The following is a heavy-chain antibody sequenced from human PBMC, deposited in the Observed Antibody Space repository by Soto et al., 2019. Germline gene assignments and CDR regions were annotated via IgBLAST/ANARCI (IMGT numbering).Heavy chain of an antibody. V-gene: IGHV4-39*01. CDR1: GGSISSSSYY. CDR2: IYYSGST. Sequence: QLQLQESGPGLVKPSETLSLTCTVSGGSISSSSYYWGWIRQPPGKGLEWIGSIYYSGSTYYNPSLKSRVTISVDTSKNQFSLKLSSVTAADTAVYYCARPLYYYDSSGYYYRWDYWGQGTLVTVSS. J-gene: IGHJ4*02. CDR3: ARPLYYYDSSGYYYRWDY. D-gene: IGHD3-22*01.